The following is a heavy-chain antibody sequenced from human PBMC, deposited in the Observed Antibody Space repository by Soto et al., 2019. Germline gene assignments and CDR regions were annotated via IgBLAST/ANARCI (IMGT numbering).Heavy chain of an antibody. V-gene: IGHV4-4*02. CDR1: GGSISSSNW. CDR3: ARAKGDWYYYYGMDV. Sequence: PSETLSLTCAVSGGSISSSNWWSWVRQPPGKGLEWIGEIYHSGSTNYNPSLKSRVTISVDKSKNQFSLKLSSVTAADTAVYYCARAKGDWYYYYGMDVWGQGTTVTVSS. D-gene: IGHD2-21*02. CDR2: IYHSGST. J-gene: IGHJ6*02.